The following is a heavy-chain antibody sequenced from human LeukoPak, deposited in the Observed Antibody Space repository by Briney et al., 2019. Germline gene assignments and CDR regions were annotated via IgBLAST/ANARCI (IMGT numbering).Heavy chain of an antibody. V-gene: IGHV3-20*04. Sequence: GGSLRLSCAASGFTFDDYGVSWVRHAPGKGLEWVSGINWNGGSTGYADSVKGRFTISRDNAKNSLYLQMNSLRAEDTAVYYCARDTAAGTKFGDAFDIWGQGTMVTVSS. J-gene: IGHJ3*02. CDR2: INWNGGST. D-gene: IGHD6-13*01. CDR3: ARDTAAGTKFGDAFDI. CDR1: GFTFDDYG.